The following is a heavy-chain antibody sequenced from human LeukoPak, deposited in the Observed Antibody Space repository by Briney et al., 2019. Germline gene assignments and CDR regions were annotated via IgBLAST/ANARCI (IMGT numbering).Heavy chain of an antibody. Sequence: SETLSLTCTVSGGSISSGSYYWSWIRQPAGKGLEWIGRIYTSGSTNYNPSLKSRVTISVDTSKNQFSLKLSSVTAADTAVYYCARDGAGRAFDIWGQGRMVTVSS. D-gene: IGHD3-10*01. V-gene: IGHV4-61*02. CDR3: ARDGAGRAFDI. CDR1: GGSISSGSYY. CDR2: IYTSGST. J-gene: IGHJ3*02.